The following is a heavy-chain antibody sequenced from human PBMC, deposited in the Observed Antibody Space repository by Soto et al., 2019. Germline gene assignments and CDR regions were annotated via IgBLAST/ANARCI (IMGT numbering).Heavy chain of an antibody. D-gene: IGHD2-21*02. CDR1: GFTFSSYA. CDR3: PRDGQIVVVTATTLDV. V-gene: IGHV3-30-3*01. J-gene: IGHJ6*02. CDR2: ISYDGSNK. Sequence: GGSLRLSCAASGFTFSSYAVHWVRQAPGKGLEWVAVISYDGSNKYYADSVKGRFTISRDNSKNTLYLQMNSLRAEDTAVYYCPRDGQIVVVTATTLDVWGQGTTVTVAS.